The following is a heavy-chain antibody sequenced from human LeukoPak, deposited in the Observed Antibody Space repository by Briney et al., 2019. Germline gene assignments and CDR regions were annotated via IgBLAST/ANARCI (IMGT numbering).Heavy chain of an antibody. Sequence: SVKVSCKASGGTFSSYAISWVRQAPGQGLEWMGGIIPIFGTANYAQKFQGRVTITADKSTSTAYMELSSLRSEDTAVYYCAGGDIVVVPAAIPYYYYGMDVWGKGTTVTVS. CDR2: IIPIFGTA. CDR3: AGGDIVVVPAAIPYYYYGMDV. J-gene: IGHJ6*04. V-gene: IGHV1-69*06. D-gene: IGHD2-2*01. CDR1: GGTFSSYA.